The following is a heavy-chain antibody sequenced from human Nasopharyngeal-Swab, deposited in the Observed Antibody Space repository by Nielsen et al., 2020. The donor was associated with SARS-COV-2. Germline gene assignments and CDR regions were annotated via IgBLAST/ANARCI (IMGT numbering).Heavy chain of an antibody. J-gene: IGHJ6*03. D-gene: IGHD4-11*01. V-gene: IGHV4-39*01. CDR2: IYYSGSS. Sequence: WIRQPPGKGLEWIGGIYYSGSSYYNPSLESRVTIPVDTSKNQFSLKLSSVTAADTAVYYCARLRATVTTSYYYYMDVWGKGTTVTVSS. CDR3: ARLRATVTTSYYYYMDV.